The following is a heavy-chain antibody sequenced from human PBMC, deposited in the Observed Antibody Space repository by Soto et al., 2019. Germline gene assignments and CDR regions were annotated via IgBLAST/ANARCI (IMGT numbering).Heavy chain of an antibody. CDR3: ASWSGSDEEGPTFQH. CDR2: ISSSSSTI. Sequence: EVQLVESGGGLVQPGGSLRLSCAASGFTFSSYSMNWVRQAPGQGLEWVSYISSSSSTIYYADSVKGRFTISRDNAKNSLYLQMNSLRDEDTAVYYCASWSGSDEEGPTFQHWGQGTLVTVSS. CDR1: GFTFSSYS. D-gene: IGHD1-26*01. J-gene: IGHJ1*01. V-gene: IGHV3-48*02.